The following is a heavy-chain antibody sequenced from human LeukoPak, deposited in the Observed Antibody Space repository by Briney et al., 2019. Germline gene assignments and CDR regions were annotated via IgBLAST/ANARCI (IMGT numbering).Heavy chain of an antibody. J-gene: IGHJ4*02. CDR2: INHSGST. V-gene: IGHV4-34*01. CDR1: GGSFSGYY. Sequence: SETLSLTCAVYGGSFSGYYWSWIRQPPGKGLEWIGEINHSGSTNYNPSLKSRVTISVDTSKNQFSLKLSSVTAADTAVYYCARVIRDGGYSHGPFDYWGQGTLVTVSS. D-gene: IGHD5-18*01. CDR3: ARVIRDGGYSHGPFDY.